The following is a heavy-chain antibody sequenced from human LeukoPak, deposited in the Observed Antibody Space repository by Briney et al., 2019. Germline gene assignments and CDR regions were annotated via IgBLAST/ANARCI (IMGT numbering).Heavy chain of an antibody. CDR3: ARLSSAYLDY. CDR1: GYSFTSYR. D-gene: IGHD3-22*01. J-gene: IGHJ4*02. V-gene: IGHV5-51*01. Sequence: GESLKISCKGSGYSFTSYRIGWVRQMPGKGLEWMGIIYPGDSDTRYGPSFQGQVTISADKSISTAYLQWSSLKASDTAIYYCARLSSAYLDYWGQGTLVTVSS. CDR2: IYPGDSDT.